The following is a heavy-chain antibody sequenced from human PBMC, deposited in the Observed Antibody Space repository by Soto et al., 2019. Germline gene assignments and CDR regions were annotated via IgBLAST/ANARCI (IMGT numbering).Heavy chain of an antibody. CDR3: AKSPDPYSNSNYYYYGMDV. D-gene: IGHD6-6*01. Sequence: QVQLVQSGAEVKKPGSSVKVSCKASGGTFSSYAITWVRQAPGQGLEWMGRIIPIFGTTNYAQKFQGRVTITADESTSTAYMDLSSLRSDDTAVYYCAKSPDPYSNSNYYYYGMDVWGQGTTVTVSS. V-gene: IGHV1-69*15. J-gene: IGHJ6*02. CDR1: GGTFSSYA. CDR2: IIPIFGTT.